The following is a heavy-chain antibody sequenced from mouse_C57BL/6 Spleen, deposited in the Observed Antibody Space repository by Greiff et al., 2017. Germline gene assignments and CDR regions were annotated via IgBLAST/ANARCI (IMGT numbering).Heavy chain of an antibody. D-gene: IGHD2-12*01. CDR1: GFTFSSYT. V-gene: IGHV5-9*01. J-gene: IGHJ3*01. CDR3: ARQNMNDLPFAY. CDR2: ISGGGGNT. Sequence: EVMLVESGGGLVKPGGSLKLSCAASGFTFSSYTMSWVRQTPEKRLEWVATISGGGGNTYYPDSVKGRCTIARDNAKNTLYLQMSSLRSEDTALYYCARQNMNDLPFAYWGQGTLVTVSA.